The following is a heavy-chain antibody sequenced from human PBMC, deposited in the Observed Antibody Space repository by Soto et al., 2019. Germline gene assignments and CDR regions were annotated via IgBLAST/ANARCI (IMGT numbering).Heavy chain of an antibody. Sequence: GESLKISCQGSGFRFSTYWIAWVRQMPGKGLEWMGIIFPGDSDTRYSPSFQGQVTISADKSISTAYLQWTSLRSSDTAMYYCAIRDYGGNRYYYYVFDVWGRGTTVTVSS. J-gene: IGHJ6*02. V-gene: IGHV5-51*01. CDR3: AIRDYGGNRYYYYVFDV. CDR1: GFRFSTYW. CDR2: IFPGDSDT. D-gene: IGHD4-17*01.